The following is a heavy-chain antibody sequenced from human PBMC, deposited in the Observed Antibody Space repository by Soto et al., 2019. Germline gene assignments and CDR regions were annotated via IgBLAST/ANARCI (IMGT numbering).Heavy chain of an antibody. D-gene: IGHD4-4*01. CDR2: IYNDGTT. J-gene: IGHJ5*02. CDR1: GFTVNTAY. V-gene: IGHV3-66*01. CDR3: ERAPSLTTIYAP. Sequence: GGSLILSCAASGFTVNTAYLSWVRQVPGQGLQWVSIIYNDGTTHYADSVKGRFTIYRDPSKNTLYLQMNSLSADDTAVYYCERAPSLTTIYAPGGQEPLVTVPS.